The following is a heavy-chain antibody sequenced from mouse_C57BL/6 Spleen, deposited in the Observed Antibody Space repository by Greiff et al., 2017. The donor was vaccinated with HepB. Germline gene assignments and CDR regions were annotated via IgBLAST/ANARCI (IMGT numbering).Heavy chain of an antibody. CDR1: GYSITSGYY. CDR3: AGGYPFDY. CDR2: ISYDGSN. V-gene: IGHV3-6*01. J-gene: IGHJ2*01. D-gene: IGHD2-2*01. Sequence: DVKLQESGPGLVKPSQSLSLTCSVTGYSITSGYYWNWIRQFPGNKLEWMGYISYDGSNNYNPSLKNRISITRDTSKNQFVLKLNSVTTEDTATYYCAGGYPFDYWGQGTTLTVSS.